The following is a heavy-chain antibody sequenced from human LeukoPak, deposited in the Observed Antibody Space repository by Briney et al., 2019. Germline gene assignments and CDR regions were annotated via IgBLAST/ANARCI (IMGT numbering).Heavy chain of an antibody. V-gene: IGHV3-11*01. Sequence: PGGSLRLSCAASGFTFSDYYMSWIRQAPGKGLEWVSYISSSGGTIYYADSVKGRFTISRDNAKNSLYLQMNSLRAEDTAVYYCARALKGLFDYDSSGYYSDAFDICGQGTMVTVSS. CDR2: ISSSGGTI. CDR1: GFTFSDYY. D-gene: IGHD3-22*01. J-gene: IGHJ3*02. CDR3: ARALKGLFDYDSSGYYSDAFDI.